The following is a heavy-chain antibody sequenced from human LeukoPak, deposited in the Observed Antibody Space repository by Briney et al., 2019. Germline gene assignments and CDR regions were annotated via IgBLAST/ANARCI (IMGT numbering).Heavy chain of an antibody. CDR1: GGSISRSSYY. V-gene: IGHV4-39*07. CDR3: ARDQGGL. CDR2: INHSGST. D-gene: IGHD3-16*01. J-gene: IGHJ4*02. Sequence: PSETLSLACTVSGGSISRSSYYWSWIRQPPGKGLEWIGEINHSGSTNYNPSLKSRVTISVDTSKNQFSLKLSSVTAADTAIYYCARDQGGLWGQGTLVTVSS.